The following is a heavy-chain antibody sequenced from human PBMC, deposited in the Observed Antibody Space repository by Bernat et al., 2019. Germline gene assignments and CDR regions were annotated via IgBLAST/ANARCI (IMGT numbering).Heavy chain of an antibody. D-gene: IGHD1-26*01. CDR1: GFTFSSYG. J-gene: IGHJ4*02. CDR2: IWDDGSNK. Sequence: QVQLVESGGGVVQPGRSLRLSCAASGFTFSSYGMHWVRQAPGKGLEWVAVIWDDGSNKYYADSVKGRFTISRDNSKNTLYLQMNSLRAEDTAVYYCAREDNSGSSHPLDYWGQGTLVTVSS. V-gene: IGHV3-33*01. CDR3: AREDNSGSSHPLDY.